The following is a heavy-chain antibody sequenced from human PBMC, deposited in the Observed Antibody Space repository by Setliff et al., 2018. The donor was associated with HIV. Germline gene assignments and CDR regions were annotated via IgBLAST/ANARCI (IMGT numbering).Heavy chain of an antibody. CDR1: GGFVTSLY. CDR2: IYFTGSY. D-gene: IGHD2-15*01. CDR3: ARQSAATPDWTAP. V-gene: IGHV4-59*08. Sequence: LSLTCTVSGGFVTSLYWSWIRQPPGGGLEWIGYIYFTGSYYYNPSLKSRVTMSLDTSKNQFSLKLTSVTAADTAMYYCARQSAATPDWTAPWGQGTLVTVSS. J-gene: IGHJ5*02.